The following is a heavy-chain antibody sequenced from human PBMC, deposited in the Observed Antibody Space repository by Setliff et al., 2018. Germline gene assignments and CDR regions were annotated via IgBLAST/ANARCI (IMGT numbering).Heavy chain of an antibody. V-gene: IGHV4-39*07. J-gene: IGHJ4*02. CDR3: ARSFSRREKFLLDY. Sequence: SETLSLTCTVSGGSISSGDYYWSWIRQPPGKGLEWIGEIIPGGSTNYNPSLKSRVTISVDTSKNQFSLKVNSVTVADTAVYYCARSFSRREKFLLDYWGQGALVTVSS. CDR1: GGSISSGDYY. CDR2: IIPGGST.